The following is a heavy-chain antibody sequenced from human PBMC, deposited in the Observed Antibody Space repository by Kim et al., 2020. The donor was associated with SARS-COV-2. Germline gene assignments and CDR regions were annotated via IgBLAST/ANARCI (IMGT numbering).Heavy chain of an antibody. J-gene: IGHJ4*02. D-gene: IGHD3-10*01. Sequence: ETLSLTCAVYGGSFSGYYWSWIRQPPGKGLEWIGEINHSGSTNYNPSLKSRVTISVDTSKNQFSLKLSSVTAADTAVYYCARGPLYGSGSYAFDYWGQGTLVTVSS. CDR2: INHSGST. V-gene: IGHV4-34*01. CDR1: GGSFSGYY. CDR3: ARGPLYGSGSYAFDY.